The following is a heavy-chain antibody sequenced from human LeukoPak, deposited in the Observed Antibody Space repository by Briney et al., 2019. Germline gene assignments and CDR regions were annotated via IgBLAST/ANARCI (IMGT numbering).Heavy chain of an antibody. D-gene: IGHD3-22*01. CDR2: LRGPEGSP. V-gene: IGHV3-23*01. CDR1: GFTFSSYA. Sequence: GGSLRLSCAASGFTFSSYAMSWVRQAPGKGLEWVSSLRGPEGSPFYADSVKGRFTISRDNSKNTLYLQMNSLRAEDTAVYYCASPNYYDSSGGGGGQGTLVTVSS. CDR3: ASPNYYDSSGGG. J-gene: IGHJ4*02.